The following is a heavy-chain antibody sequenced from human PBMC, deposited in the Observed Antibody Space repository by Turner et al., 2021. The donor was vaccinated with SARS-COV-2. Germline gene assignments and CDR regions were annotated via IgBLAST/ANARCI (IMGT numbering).Heavy chain of an antibody. D-gene: IGHD2-2*01. Sequence: EVQLVESGGGLVKPGGSLRLSCAASGFTFSSYSMNWVRQAPGKGLEWVSSISSSSNYIYYADSVKCRFTISRDNAKNSLYLQMNSLRAEDTAVYYCVSAGAFVVIPARPYYYYGMDVWGQGTTVTVSS. J-gene: IGHJ6*02. CDR2: ISSSSNYI. V-gene: IGHV3-21*01. CDR3: VSAGAFVVIPARPYYYYGMDV. CDR1: GFTFSSYS.